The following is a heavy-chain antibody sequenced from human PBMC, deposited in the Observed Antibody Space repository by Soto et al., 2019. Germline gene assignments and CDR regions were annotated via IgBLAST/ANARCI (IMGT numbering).Heavy chain of an antibody. D-gene: IGHD3-3*01. CDR2: IIPIFGTA. V-gene: IGHV1-69*06. J-gene: IGHJ5*02. CDR1: GGTFSSYA. CDR3: ARDPDYDFWSGLSCFDP. Sequence: SVKVSCKASGGTFSSYAISWVRQAPGQGLEWMGGIIPIFGTANYAQKFQGRVTITADKSTSTAYMELSSLRSEDTAVYYCARDPDYDFWSGLSCFDPWCQGTLVTVST.